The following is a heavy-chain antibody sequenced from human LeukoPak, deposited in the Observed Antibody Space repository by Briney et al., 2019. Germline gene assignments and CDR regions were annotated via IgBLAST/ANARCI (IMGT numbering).Heavy chain of an antibody. CDR1: GFTFSNYW. CDR2: ISGSGGST. V-gene: IGHV3-23*01. Sequence: HTGGSLRLSCAASGFTFSNYWMSWVRQAPGKGLEWVSAISGSGGSTYYADSVKGRFTISRDNSKNTLYLQMNSLRAEDTAVYYCARDSLPYYYDSSGFDHWGQGTLVTVSS. J-gene: IGHJ4*02. D-gene: IGHD3-22*01. CDR3: ARDSLPYYYDSSGFDH.